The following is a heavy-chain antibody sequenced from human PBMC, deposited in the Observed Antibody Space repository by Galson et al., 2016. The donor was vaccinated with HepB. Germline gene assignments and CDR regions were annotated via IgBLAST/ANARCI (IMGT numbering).Heavy chain of an antibody. CDR3: VKDRRVTTGVFES. D-gene: IGHD4-11*01. Sequence: SLRLSCAASGFASDEYALHWVRKGPGKGLEWVSGISWDSETIDYVDSVRGRVRISRDNAEKSLFLQMNSLRQDDTGVYYCVKDRRVTTGVFESWGQGTLVVVSS. CDR2: ISWDSETI. J-gene: IGHJ4*02. V-gene: IGHV3-9*02. CDR1: GFASDEYA.